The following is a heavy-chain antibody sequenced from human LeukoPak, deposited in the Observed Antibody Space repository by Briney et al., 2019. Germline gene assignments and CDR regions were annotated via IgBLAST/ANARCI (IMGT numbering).Heavy chain of an antibody. J-gene: IGHJ4*02. CDR1: GFTFSSYP. D-gene: IGHD2-15*01. Sequence: PGGSLRLSCAASGFTFSSYPMSWVRQAPGKGLEWVSAISGSGGSTYYADSVKGRFTISRDNSKNTLYLQMNSLRAEDTAVYYCAKFPRIVVVVAATRDDYWGQGTLVTVSS. CDR2: ISGSGGST. V-gene: IGHV3-23*01. CDR3: AKFPRIVVVVAATRDDY.